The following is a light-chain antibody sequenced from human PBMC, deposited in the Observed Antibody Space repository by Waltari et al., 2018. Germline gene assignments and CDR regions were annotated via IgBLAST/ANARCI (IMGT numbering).Light chain of an antibody. V-gene: IGLV1-44*01. J-gene: IGLJ2*01. CDR3: STWDDRLTGVV. Sequence: QSVLAQPPSASGTPGQGIPIPCSGSNSNSGSNTVKWYQQFPGTAPRLLIYSNNQRPSGVPDRFSASKSGSSAALAIYGLHSEDEADYYCSTWDDRLTGVVFGGGTKVTVL. CDR2: SNN. CDR1: NSNSGSNT.